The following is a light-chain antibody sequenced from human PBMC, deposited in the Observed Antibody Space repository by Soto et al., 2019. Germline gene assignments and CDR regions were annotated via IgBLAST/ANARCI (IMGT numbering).Light chain of an antibody. CDR1: QSVTSGY. CDR3: QQFGSSVT. V-gene: IGKV3-20*01. Sequence: EIVLTQSPGTLSLSPGERSTLSCSASQSVTSGYLAWYQQQPNQAPRLLIYGASYRATGIPDRFSGSGSGTDFTLTISRLEPEDFAVYYCQQFGSSVTFGQGTRLEI. CDR2: GAS. J-gene: IGKJ5*01.